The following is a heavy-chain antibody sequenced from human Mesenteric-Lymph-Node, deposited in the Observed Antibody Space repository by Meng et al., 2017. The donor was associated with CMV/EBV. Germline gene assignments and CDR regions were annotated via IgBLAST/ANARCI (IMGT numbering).Heavy chain of an antibody. V-gene: IGHV4-39*01. Sequence: PRQESGPGLGKPSETLSLSCIVSGDSISNSTYYWTWIRQPPGKGLEWIGSVHHSGTTYYNPSLKGRLTISVDTSANLFSLRLTTVTAADTATYYCARRGNYDSDYSEYWGQGTLVTVSS. D-gene: IGHD3-22*01. J-gene: IGHJ4*02. CDR3: ARRGNYDSDYSEY. CDR1: GDSISNSTYY. CDR2: VHHSGTT.